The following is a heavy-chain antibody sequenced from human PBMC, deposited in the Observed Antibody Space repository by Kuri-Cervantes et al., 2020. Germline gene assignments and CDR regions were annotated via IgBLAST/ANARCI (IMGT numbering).Heavy chain of an antibody. J-gene: IGHJ4*02. V-gene: IGHV3-30*03. CDR2: ISYDGSNK. D-gene: IGHD1-1*01. CDR1: GFTFSSYG. Sequence: GESLKISCAASGFTFSSYGMHWVRQAPGKGLEWVAVISYDGSNKYYADSVKGRFTISRDNAKNSLYLQMNSLRAEDTAVYYCARGGYALAACDYWGQGTLVTVSS. CDR3: ARGGYALAACDY.